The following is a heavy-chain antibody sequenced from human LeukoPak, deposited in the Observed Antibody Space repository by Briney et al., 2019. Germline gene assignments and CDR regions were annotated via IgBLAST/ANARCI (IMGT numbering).Heavy chain of an antibody. CDR1: GFTFSHYG. Sequence: HPGGSLRLSCAAPGFTFSHYGMHWVRQTPGAGLEWVAVIWSDGSDKYYAKSVKGRFTISRDNSKNSLFLQMNSLRAEDTAVYYCAKGAQRGFDYSNSLQNWGQGILVTVS. D-gene: IGHD4-11*01. CDR3: AKGAQRGFDYSNSLQN. CDR2: IWSDGSDK. J-gene: IGHJ1*01. V-gene: IGHV3-33*06.